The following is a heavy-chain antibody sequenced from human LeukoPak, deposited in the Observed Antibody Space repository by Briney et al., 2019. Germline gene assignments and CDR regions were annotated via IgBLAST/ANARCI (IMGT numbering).Heavy chain of an antibody. Sequence: GASVKVSCKASGYTFTSYGISWVRQAPGQGPEWMGWISAYNGNTNYAQKLQGRVTMTTDTSTSTAYMELRSPRSDDTAVYYCARDYLAYCGGDCYSGYDYWGQGTLVTVSS. CDR2: ISAYNGNT. CDR3: ARDYLAYCGGDCYSGYDY. CDR1: GYTFTSYG. V-gene: IGHV1-18*01. J-gene: IGHJ4*02. D-gene: IGHD2-21*02.